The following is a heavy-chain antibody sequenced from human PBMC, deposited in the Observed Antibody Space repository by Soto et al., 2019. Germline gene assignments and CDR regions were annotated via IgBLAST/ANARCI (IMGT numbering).Heavy chain of an antibody. D-gene: IGHD6-6*01. CDR3: ARVLGSSSIAARRNRDYYYYGMDV. Sequence: PSETLSLTCAVYGGSFSGYYWSWIRQPPGKGLKWIGEINHSGSTNYNPSLKSRVTISVDTSKNQFSLKLSSVTAADTAVYYCARVLGSSSIAARRNRDYYYYGMDVWGQGTTVTVSS. CDR2: INHSGST. V-gene: IGHV4-34*01. J-gene: IGHJ6*02. CDR1: GGSFSGYY.